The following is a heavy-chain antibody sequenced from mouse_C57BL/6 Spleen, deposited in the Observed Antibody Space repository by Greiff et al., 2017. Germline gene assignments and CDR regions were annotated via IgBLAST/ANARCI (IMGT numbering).Heavy chain of an antibody. Sequence: EVKLVESGPELVKPGASVKISCNASGYSFTGYYMNWVKQSPEKSLEWIGEINPSTGGTTYNQKFKAKATLTVDKSSSTAYMQLKSLTSEDSAVYYCARAKGVYYFDYWGQGTTLTVSS. CDR3: ARAKGVYYFDY. CDR1: GYSFTGYY. J-gene: IGHJ2*01. V-gene: IGHV1-42*01. CDR2: INPSTGGT.